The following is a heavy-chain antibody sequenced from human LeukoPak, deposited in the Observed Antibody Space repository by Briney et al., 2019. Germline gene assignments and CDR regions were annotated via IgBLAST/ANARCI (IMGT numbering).Heavy chain of an antibody. CDR3: AREGGYYDSSGSYFDY. J-gene: IGHJ4*02. D-gene: IGHD3-22*01. CDR2: IYYSGST. V-gene: IGHV4-31*03. CDR1: GGSISSGGYY. Sequence: SETLSLTCTVSGGSISSGGYYWSWIRQHPGKGLEWIGYIYYSGSTYYNPSLKSRVTISVDTSKNQFSLKLSSVTAADTAVYYCAREGGYYDSSGSYFDYWGQGTLVTVSS.